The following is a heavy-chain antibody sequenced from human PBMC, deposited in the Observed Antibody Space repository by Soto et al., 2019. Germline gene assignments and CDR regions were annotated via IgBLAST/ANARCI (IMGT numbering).Heavy chain of an antibody. D-gene: IGHD3-10*01. CDR2: ISYDGSNK. J-gene: IGHJ4*02. CDR1: GFTFSSYA. CDR3: ARGGAHFDY. V-gene: IGHV3-30-3*01. Sequence: QVQLVESGGGVVQPGRSLRLSCAASGFTFSSYAMHWVRQAPGKGLEWVAVISYDGSNKYYADSVKGRFTISRDNSKNTLYLQMNSLRAEDTDVYYCARGGAHFDYWGQGTLVTVSS.